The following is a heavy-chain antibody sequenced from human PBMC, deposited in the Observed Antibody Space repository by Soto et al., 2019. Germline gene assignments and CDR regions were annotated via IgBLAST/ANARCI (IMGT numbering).Heavy chain of an antibody. Sequence: QVQLQESGPGLVKPSETLSLTCTVSGGSFKSGSYYWSWIRQPPGKGLEWIGYVYHTGRTNYNPSLTSHDAISIDTSKNQFSLDLDSVTAAGTAVDFCATDFAAFDYWGQGPLATVSS. CDR1: GGSFKSGSYY. J-gene: IGHJ4*02. D-gene: IGHD3-3*01. V-gene: IGHV4-61*01. CDR3: ATDFAAFDY. CDR2: VYHTGRT.